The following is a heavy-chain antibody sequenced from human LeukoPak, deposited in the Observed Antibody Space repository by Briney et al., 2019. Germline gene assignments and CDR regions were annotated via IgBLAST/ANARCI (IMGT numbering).Heavy chain of an antibody. Sequence: GGSLRLSCAASGFTFSRYAMHWVRQAPGKGLEWVAVNSYDGSNKYYADSVKGRFTISRDNSKNTLYLQMNNLKTEDTAVYYCARGQTDLLRNYFDYWGPGTPVTVSS. CDR3: ARGQTDLLRNYFDY. CDR1: GFTFSRYA. CDR2: NSYDGSNK. J-gene: IGHJ4*02. V-gene: IGHV3-30-3*01.